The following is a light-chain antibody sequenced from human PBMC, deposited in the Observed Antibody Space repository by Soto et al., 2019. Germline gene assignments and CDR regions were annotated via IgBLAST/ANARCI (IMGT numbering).Light chain of an antibody. CDR2: GNS. J-gene: IGLJ1*01. Sequence: QSVLTQPPSVSGDPGQRVTISCTGSSSNIGAGYDVHWYQQLPGTAPKLLIYGNSNRPSGVPDRFSGSKSGTSASLAITGLQAEDEADYYCQSYDSSLSVLYVFGTGTNVTVL. CDR3: QSYDSSLSVLYV. V-gene: IGLV1-40*01. CDR1: SSNIGAGYD.